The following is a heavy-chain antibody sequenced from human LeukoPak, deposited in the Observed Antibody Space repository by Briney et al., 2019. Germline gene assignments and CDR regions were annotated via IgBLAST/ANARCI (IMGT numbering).Heavy chain of an antibody. CDR1: GFTFDDYA. Sequence: PGRSLRLSCAASGFTFDDYAMHWVRQATGKGLEWVSGISWNSGSIGYADSVKGRFTISRDNAKNSLYLQMNSLRAEDTALYYCAKGRVLRGNSYAQDYWGQGTLVTVSS. J-gene: IGHJ4*02. V-gene: IGHV3-9*01. D-gene: IGHD5-18*01. CDR2: ISWNSGSI. CDR3: AKGRVLRGNSYAQDY.